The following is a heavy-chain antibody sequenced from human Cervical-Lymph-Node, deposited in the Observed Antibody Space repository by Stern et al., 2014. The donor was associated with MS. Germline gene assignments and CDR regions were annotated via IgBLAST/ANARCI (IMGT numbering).Heavy chain of an antibody. V-gene: IGHV1-69*06. CDR1: GGTFTTHP. CDR3: ASSLVASGH. Sequence: VHLVESGAEVKKPGSSVKVSCKASGGTFTTHPITWWRQAPGQGLAWMGGIIPFLNTANYAQKFQGRITITADKSTGTTYMEISSLRSDDTAVYYCASSLVASGHWGQGTLVIVS. D-gene: IGHD2-8*02. J-gene: IGHJ4*02. CDR2: IIPFLNTA.